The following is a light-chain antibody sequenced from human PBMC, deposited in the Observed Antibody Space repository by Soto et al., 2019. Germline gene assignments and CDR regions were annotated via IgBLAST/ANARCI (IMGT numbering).Light chain of an antibody. CDR1: QSVSSSY. CDR2: GAS. Sequence: EIVLTQSPGTLSLSPGERSTPSYRASQSVSSSYLAWYQQKPGQAPRLLIYGASSRATGIPDRFSGSGSGTDFTLTISRLEPEDFATYYCLQHNSYPWTFGQGTKVDIK. J-gene: IGKJ1*01. CDR3: LQHNSYPWT. V-gene: IGKV3-20*01.